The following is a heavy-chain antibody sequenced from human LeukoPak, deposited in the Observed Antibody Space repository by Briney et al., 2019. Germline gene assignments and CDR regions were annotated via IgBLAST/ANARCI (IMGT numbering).Heavy chain of an antibody. J-gene: IGHJ6*03. Sequence: SETLSHTCTVSGRSISSYYWSWIRQPAGKGLEWIGRINTSGSTNYNPSLKSRVTMSVDTSKNQFSLKLSSVTAADTAVYYCARDSRPYYYDSSGYYSPTSYYYYYMDVWGKGTTVTISS. V-gene: IGHV4-4*07. D-gene: IGHD3-22*01. CDR3: ARDSRPYYYDSSGYYSPTSYYYYYMDV. CDR2: INTSGST. CDR1: GRSISSYY.